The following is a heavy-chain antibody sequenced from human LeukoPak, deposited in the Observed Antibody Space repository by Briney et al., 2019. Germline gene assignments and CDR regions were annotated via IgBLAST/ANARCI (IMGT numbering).Heavy chain of an antibody. J-gene: IGHJ4*02. V-gene: IGHV1-2*02. CDR1: GYTFTGYY. D-gene: IGHD6-19*01. Sequence: ASVKVSCKASGYTFTGYYMHWVRQAPGQGLEWMGWINPNSGGTNYAQKFQGRVTMTRDTSISTAYMELSRLRSDDTAVYYCARDHWEGIAVAGLGYWGQGTLVTISS. CDR2: INPNSGGT. CDR3: ARDHWEGIAVAGLGY.